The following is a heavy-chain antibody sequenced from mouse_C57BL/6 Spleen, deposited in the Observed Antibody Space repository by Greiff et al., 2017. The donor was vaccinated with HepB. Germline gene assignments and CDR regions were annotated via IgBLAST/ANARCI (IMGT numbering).Heavy chain of an antibody. Sequence: DVMLVESGGGLVKPGGSLKLSCAASGFTFSDYGMHWVRQAPEKGLEWVAYISSGSSTIYYADTVKGRFTISRDNAKNTLFLQMTSLRSEDTAMYYCASGIYYDSAWFAYWGQGTLVTVSA. CDR1: GFTFSDYG. D-gene: IGHD2-4*01. J-gene: IGHJ3*01. V-gene: IGHV5-17*01. CDR2: ISSGSSTI. CDR3: ASGIYYDSAWFAY.